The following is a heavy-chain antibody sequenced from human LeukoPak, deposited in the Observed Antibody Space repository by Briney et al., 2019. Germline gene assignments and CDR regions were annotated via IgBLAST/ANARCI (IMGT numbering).Heavy chain of an antibody. V-gene: IGHV3-21*01. CDR2: ISSSSSYI. Sequence: PGGSLRLSCAASGFTFSSYSMNWVRQAPGKGLEWVSSISSSSSYIYYADSVKGRFTISRDNAKNSLYLQMNSLRAEDTAVYYCARLSTPNYGLPVYNWFDPWGQGTLVTVSS. CDR1: GFTFSSYS. J-gene: IGHJ5*02. D-gene: IGHD3-10*01. CDR3: ARLSTPNYGLPVYNWFDP.